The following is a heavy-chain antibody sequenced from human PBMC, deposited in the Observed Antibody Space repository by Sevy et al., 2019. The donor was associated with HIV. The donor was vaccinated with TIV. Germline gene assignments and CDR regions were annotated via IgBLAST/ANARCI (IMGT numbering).Heavy chain of an antibody. J-gene: IGHJ4*02. Sequence: GGSLRLSCAASGFTFSTYGMHWVRQAPGKGLEWVAVMWFDGSNTYYADSVKGQFTISRDIAKNTLHLQMNSLRAEDTAVYYWASNLEFYDYGDYGPAFMPDYWGQGTLVTVSS. V-gene: IGHV3-33*01. CDR2: MWFDGSNT. CDR3: ASNLEFYDYGDYGPAFMPDY. D-gene: IGHD4-17*01. CDR1: GFTFSTYG.